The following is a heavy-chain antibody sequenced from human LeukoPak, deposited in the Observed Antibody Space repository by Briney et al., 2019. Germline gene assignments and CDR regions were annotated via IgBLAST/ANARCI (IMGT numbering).Heavy chain of an antibody. CDR3: ARVSYFWSGKVDY. CDR2: IYTSGST. D-gene: IGHD3-3*01. CDR1: GGSISSDSYY. V-gene: IGHV4-61*02. J-gene: IGHJ4*02. Sequence: PSQTLSLTCTVSGGSISSDSYYWSWIRQPAGEGLEWIGRIYTSGSTNYNPSLKSRVTISVDTSKNQFSLKLSSVTAADTAVYYCARVSYFWSGKVDYWGQGTLVTVSS.